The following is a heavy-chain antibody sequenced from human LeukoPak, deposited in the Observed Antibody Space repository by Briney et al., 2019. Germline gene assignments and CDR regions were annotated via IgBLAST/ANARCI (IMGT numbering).Heavy chain of an antibody. CDR3: AREDYYDSSGYGNFDY. CDR2: IYHSGST. D-gene: IGHD3-22*01. V-gene: IGHV4-59*12. J-gene: IGHJ4*02. Sequence: PSETXXLTCTVSGGSISSXYWSXIXQXPGXGLEWXGYIYHSGSTYYNPSLKSRVTISVDRSKNQFSLKLSSVTAADTAVYYCAREDYYDSSGYGNFDYWGQGTLVTVSS. CDR1: GGSISSXY.